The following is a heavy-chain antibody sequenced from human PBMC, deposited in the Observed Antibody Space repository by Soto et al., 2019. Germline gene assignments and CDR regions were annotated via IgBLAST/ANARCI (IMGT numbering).Heavy chain of an antibody. CDR3: VKDRYVDY. CDR1: GFAFSNYA. V-gene: IGHV3-64D*06. CDR2: ISSNGGST. Sequence: SLTLSCSVFGFAFSNYAMHWVRQAPGKGLQYVSSISSNGGSTYYADSVKGRFTISRDNSKNTLYLQMSSLRLEDNAVYYCVKDRYVDYWGQGSLVTVSS. J-gene: IGHJ4*02.